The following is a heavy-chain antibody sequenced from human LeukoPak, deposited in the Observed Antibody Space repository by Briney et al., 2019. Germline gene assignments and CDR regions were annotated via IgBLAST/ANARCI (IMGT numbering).Heavy chain of an antibody. Sequence: SETLSLTCTVSGGSISSYYWSWIRQPAGKGLEWIGRFYTSGSTNYNPSLKSRVTMSVDTSKSQFSLKLSSVTAEDTAVYYCAREGYYYYYTDVWGKGTTVTVSS. J-gene: IGHJ6*03. V-gene: IGHV4-4*07. CDR2: FYTSGST. CDR3: AREGYYYYYTDV. CDR1: GGSISSYY.